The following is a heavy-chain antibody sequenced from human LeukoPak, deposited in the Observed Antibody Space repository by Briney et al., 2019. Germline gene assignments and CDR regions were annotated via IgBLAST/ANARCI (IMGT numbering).Heavy chain of an antibody. J-gene: IGHJ4*01. V-gene: IGHV3-30*18. CDR1: GFTFSSYG. CDR3: AKPYNGYTSFDY. CDR2: ISYDGSNK. Sequence: GRSLRLSCAASGFTFSSYGMHWVRQAPGKGLEWVAVISYDGSNKYYADSVKGRFTISRDNSKNTLYLQMNSLRAEDTAVYYCAKPYNGYTSFDYWGHGALLTVSS. D-gene: IGHD5-18*01.